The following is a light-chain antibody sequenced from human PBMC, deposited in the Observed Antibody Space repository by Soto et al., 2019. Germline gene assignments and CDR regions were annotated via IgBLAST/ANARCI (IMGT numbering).Light chain of an antibody. CDR3: QQYYVTPLT. CDR2: WAS. CDR1: QSVLYSSNNKNY. V-gene: IGKV4-1*01. J-gene: IGKJ4*01. Sequence: DSVMTQSSDSLAVSLGERATINCKSSQSVLYSSNNKNYLAWYQQKPGQPPKLLIYWASTRESGVPDRFSGSGSGTDFALTISSLQAEDVAVYYCQQYYVTPLTFGGGTKVDI.